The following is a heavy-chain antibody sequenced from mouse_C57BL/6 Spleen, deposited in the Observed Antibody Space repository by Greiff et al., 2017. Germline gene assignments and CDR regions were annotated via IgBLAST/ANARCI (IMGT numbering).Heavy chain of an antibody. J-gene: IGHJ2*01. CDR1: GFNIKDYY. CDR2: IDPEDGDT. CDR3: ARGWDYFDY. V-gene: IGHV14-2*01. Sequence: VQLQQSGAELVKPGASVKLSCTASGFNIKDYYMHWVKQRTEQGLEWIGRIDPEDGDTTYAPKFQGKATITADTSSNTAYLQLSSLTSEDTAVYYCARGWDYFDYWGQGTTLTVSS. D-gene: IGHD1-1*02.